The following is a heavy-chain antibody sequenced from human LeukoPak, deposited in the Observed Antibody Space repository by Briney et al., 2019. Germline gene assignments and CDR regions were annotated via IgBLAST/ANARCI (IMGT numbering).Heavy chain of an antibody. CDR1: GYTFTSYG. J-gene: IGHJ6*02. D-gene: IGHD6-13*01. CDR3: ARDLFGSSSWYSYYYYGMDV. CDR2: ISAYNGNT. Sequence: ASVKVSCKASGYTFTSYGISWVRQAPGQGLEWMGWISAYNGNTNYAQKLQGRVNMTTDTSTRTAYMELRSLRSDDTAVYYCARDLFGSSSWYSYYYYGMDVWGQGTTVTVSS. V-gene: IGHV1-18*01.